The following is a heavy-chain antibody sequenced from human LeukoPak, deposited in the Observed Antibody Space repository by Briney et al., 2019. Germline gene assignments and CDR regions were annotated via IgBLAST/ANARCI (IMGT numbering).Heavy chain of an antibody. CDR1: GFSFSSYA. D-gene: IGHD3-16*01. Sequence: GGALRLSCAASGFSFSSYAMSWVRQAPGNGLEWVSAISGSGGSTYYADSVKGRFTISRDNSKNTLYLQMNSLRAEDTAVYYCAKVYVLYYFDYWGQGTLVTVSS. J-gene: IGHJ4*02. CDR3: AKVYVLYYFDY. V-gene: IGHV3-23*01. CDR2: ISGSGGST.